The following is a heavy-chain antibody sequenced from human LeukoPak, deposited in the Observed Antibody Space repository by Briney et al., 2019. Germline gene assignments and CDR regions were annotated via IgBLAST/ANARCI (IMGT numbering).Heavy chain of an antibody. J-gene: IGHJ4*02. V-gene: IGHV3-7*01. CDR3: VRAPATNEWRCMDY. CDR1: GFTFSNFY. Sequence: GGSLRLSCATSGFTFSNFYMSWIRQAPGKGLEWVANIKQDGSEKRYVDPVEGRFTISRGNAKNSLYLQMSSLRAEDTGVYYCVRAPATNEWRCMDYWGQGTLVTVSS. CDR2: IKQDGSEK. D-gene: IGHD2-8*02.